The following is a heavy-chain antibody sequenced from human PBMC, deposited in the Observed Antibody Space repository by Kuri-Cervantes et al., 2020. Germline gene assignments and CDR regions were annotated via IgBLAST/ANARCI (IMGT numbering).Heavy chain of an antibody. CDR2: IHPKSGGT. Sequence: ASVKVSCKASGYSFTGYYIHWVRQAPGQGLEWMGRIHPKSGGTDYVQKLQGRVTMTRDTSITTAYMELSGLRSDDTAVYYCARWGYYDSRGHYYFDYWGQGTLVTVSS. D-gene: IGHD3-22*01. CDR1: GYSFTGYY. J-gene: IGHJ4*02. CDR3: ARWGYYDSRGHYYFDY. V-gene: IGHV1-2*02.